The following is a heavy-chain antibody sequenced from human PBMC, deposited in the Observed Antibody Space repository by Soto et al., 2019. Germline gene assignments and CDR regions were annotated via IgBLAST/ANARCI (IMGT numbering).Heavy chain of an antibody. Sequence: ASLHVSCQASDYTLTSYGISWVRHGPEQDLEQMVWISAYNGNTNYAQKLQGRVTMTTDTSTSTAYMELRSLRSDDPAVYYCARGSVLRYFDWLPPSDYYGMDVWGQGTTVTVSS. J-gene: IGHJ6*02. CDR1: DYTLTSYG. D-gene: IGHD3-9*01. CDR3: ARGSVLRYFDWLPPSDYYGMDV. CDR2: ISAYNGNT. V-gene: IGHV1-18*01.